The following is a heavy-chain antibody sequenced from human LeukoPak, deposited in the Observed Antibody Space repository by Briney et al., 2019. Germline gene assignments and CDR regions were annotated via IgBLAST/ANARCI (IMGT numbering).Heavy chain of an antibody. CDR2: MNPNSGNT. CDR1: GYTFTSYD. Sequence: ASVKVSCKASGYTFTSYDINWVRQATGQGLEWMGWMNPNSGNTGYAQKFQGRVTMTRNTSISTAYMELSSLRSEDTAVYYCARVKSTRPLMGYYYMDVWGKGTTVTVSS. CDR3: ARVKSTRPLMGYYYMDV. J-gene: IGHJ6*03. V-gene: IGHV1-8*01. D-gene: IGHD3-9*01.